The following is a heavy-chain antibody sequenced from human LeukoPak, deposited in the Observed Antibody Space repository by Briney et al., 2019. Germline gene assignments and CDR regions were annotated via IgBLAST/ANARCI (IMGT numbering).Heavy chain of an antibody. CDR2: IYHSGST. D-gene: IGHD2-2*01. Sequence: SQTLSLTCAVSGASISSGGYTWSWIRQPPGKGLEWIEYIYHSGSTYYNPSLKTRVTISVDRSKNQFSLKLSSVTAADTAVYYCARALVVPAAIYWFDPWGQGTLVTVSS. V-gene: IGHV4-30-2*01. J-gene: IGHJ5*02. CDR3: ARALVVPAAIYWFDP. CDR1: GASISSGGYT.